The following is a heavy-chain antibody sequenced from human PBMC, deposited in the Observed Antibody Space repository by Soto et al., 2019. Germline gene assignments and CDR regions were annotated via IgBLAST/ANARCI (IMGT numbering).Heavy chain of an antibody. V-gene: IGHV6-1*01. J-gene: IGHJ6*02. CDR1: GDSVSSNSAA. D-gene: IGHD1-7*01. CDR3: ARGLGELHMYYYGMDV. CDR2: TYYRSKWYN. Sequence: PSQTLSLTCASSGDSVSSNSAAWNWIRQSPSRGLEWLGRTYYRSKWYNDYAVSVKSRITINPDTSKNQFSLQLNSVTPEDTAVYYCARGLGELHMYYYGMDVWGQGTTVTVSS.